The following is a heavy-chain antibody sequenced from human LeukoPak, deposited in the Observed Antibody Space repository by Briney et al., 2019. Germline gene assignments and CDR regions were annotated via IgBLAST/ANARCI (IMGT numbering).Heavy chain of an antibody. D-gene: IGHD2/OR15-2a*01. CDR3: ARGGKGLQLIGSFYDA. V-gene: IGHV1-2*02. CDR2: ISPNIGGI. CDR1: GYTFTTYA. Sequence: ASVKVSCKASGYTFTTYAMDWVRQAPGQGLEWMGWISPNIGGIDYAQRFHGRVTLTRDTSISTAYMELSSLGYDDTAVYFCARGGKGLQLIGSFYDAWGQGTLVTVSS. J-gene: IGHJ4*02.